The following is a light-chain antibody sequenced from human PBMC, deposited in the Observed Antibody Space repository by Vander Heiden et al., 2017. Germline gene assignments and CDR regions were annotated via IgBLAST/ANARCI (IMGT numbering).Light chain of an antibody. CDR1: QSISSW. CDR2: DAS. CDR3: QQDNSYHL. V-gene: IGKV1-5*01. J-gene: IGKJ4*01. Sequence: DIQMTQSPSTLSASVGDRVTITCRASQSISSWLAWYQQKPVKAPKLLIYDASRLESGVPSRFSGSGSGTEFTLTISSRQTHDFATYYGQQDNSYHLFGGGTKVEIK.